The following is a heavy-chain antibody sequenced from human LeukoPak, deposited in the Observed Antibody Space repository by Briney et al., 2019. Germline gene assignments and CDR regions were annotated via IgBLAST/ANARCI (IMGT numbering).Heavy chain of an antibody. CDR1: GFTFSIFW. Sequence: GRPLRPSCAPSGFTFSIFWMVWVRHAPGKGPVWVSRISGEGSTTTYADSVKGRFTISRDNAKNMVYLQMNSLRPEDTALYYCAKAQYLSFDVFDSWGQGTMVTVSS. CDR2: ISGEGSTT. CDR3: AKAQYLSFDVFDS. J-gene: IGHJ3*02. V-gene: IGHV3-74*01. D-gene: IGHD3-10*01.